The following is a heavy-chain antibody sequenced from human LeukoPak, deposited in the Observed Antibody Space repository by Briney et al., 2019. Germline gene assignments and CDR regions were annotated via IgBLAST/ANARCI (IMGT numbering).Heavy chain of an antibody. Sequence: SETLSLTCAVYGGSFSGYYWSWIRQPPGKGLEWIGEINHSGSTNYNPSLKSRVTISVDTSKNQFSLKLSSVTAADTAVYYCARGKPIGYCSSTSCRNYYYYGMDVWGQGTTVTVSS. CDR3: ARGKPIGYCSSTSCRNYYYYGMDV. J-gene: IGHJ6*02. CDR1: GGSFSGYY. CDR2: INHSGST. D-gene: IGHD2-2*01. V-gene: IGHV4-34*01.